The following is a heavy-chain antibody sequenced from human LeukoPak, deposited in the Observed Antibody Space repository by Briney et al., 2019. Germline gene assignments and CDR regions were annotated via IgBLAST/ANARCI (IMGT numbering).Heavy chain of an antibody. D-gene: IGHD1-20*01. CDR1: GFIFSNYW. J-gene: IGHJ6*02. CDR2: INGDGS. V-gene: IGHV3-74*01. CDR3: ASYNWNYDMDV. Sequence: GGSLRISCVASGFIFSNYWTYWVRQVPGKGLVWVSRINGDGSYGVSVNGRFTISRDNAKSTLYLQMNNLRVEDTAVYYCASYNWNYDMDVWGQGTTVIVSS.